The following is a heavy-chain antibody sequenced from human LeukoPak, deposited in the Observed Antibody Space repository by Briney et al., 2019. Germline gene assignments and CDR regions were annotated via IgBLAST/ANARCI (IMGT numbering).Heavy chain of an antibody. Sequence: GASVKVSCKVSGYTLTELSMHWVRQAPGKGLEWMGGFDPEDGETIYAQKFQGRVTMTEDTSTDTAYMELSSLRSEDTAVYYCARAPIDIVATIYYFDYWGQGTLVTVSS. V-gene: IGHV1-24*01. D-gene: IGHD5-12*01. CDR1: GYTLTELS. CDR2: FDPEDGET. CDR3: ARAPIDIVATIYYFDY. J-gene: IGHJ4*02.